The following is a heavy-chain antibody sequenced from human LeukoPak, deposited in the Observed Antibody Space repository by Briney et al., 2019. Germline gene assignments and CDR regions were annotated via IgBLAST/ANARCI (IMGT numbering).Heavy chain of an antibody. V-gene: IGHV3-23*01. Sequence: GGSLRLYCAASGFTFSSYAMRWVRQAPGKGLEWVSAISGSGGSTYYADSVKGRFTISRDNSKNTLYLQMNSLRAEDTAVYYCAKSVDTAMVRRTAFDIWGQGTMVTVSS. CDR1: GFTFSSYA. CDR2: ISGSGGST. J-gene: IGHJ3*02. D-gene: IGHD5-18*01. CDR3: AKSVDTAMVRRTAFDI.